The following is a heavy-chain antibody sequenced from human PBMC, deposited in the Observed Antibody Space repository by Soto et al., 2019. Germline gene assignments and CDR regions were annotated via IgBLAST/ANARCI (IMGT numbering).Heavy chain of an antibody. CDR3: ARYGGLYYYYGMDV. Sequence: SETLSLTCTVSGSSIRSSYYFWGWIRQPPGKGLAWIGSIFNSGSTNYNPSLKSRVTISVDTSKNQFSLKLSSVTAADTAVYYCARYGGLYYYYGMDVWGQGTTVTVSS. CDR1: GSSIRSSYYF. CDR2: IFNSGST. J-gene: IGHJ6*02. D-gene: IGHD3-16*01. V-gene: IGHV4-39*07.